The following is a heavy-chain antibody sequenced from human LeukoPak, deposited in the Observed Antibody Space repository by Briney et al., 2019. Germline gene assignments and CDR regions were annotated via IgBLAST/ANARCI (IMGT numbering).Heavy chain of an antibody. J-gene: IGHJ4*02. CDR3: ARGFYGPFDR. CDR2: VDYNGNT. Sequence: SETLSLTCTVSGGSVSTSRWNWIRQPPGRGLEWIGNVDYNGNTKYNPSLRSRVTMSLDTSKNQFSLKLKFVTAADTALYYCARGFYGPFDRWGQGTLVTVSS. CDR1: GGSVSTSR. V-gene: IGHV4-59*02. D-gene: IGHD2/OR15-2a*01.